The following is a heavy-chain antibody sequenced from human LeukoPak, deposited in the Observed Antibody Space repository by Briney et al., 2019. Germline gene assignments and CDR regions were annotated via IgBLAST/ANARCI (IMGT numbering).Heavy chain of an antibody. D-gene: IGHD3-9*01. V-gene: IGHV3-66*01. Sequence: GGSLRLSCAASGFTVSSNYMSWVRQAPGKGLEWVSVIYSGGSTYYADSVKGRFTISRDNSKNTLYLQMNSLRAEDTAVYYCAVGDNILTGYYMDYWGQGTLVTASS. CDR3: AVGDNILTGYYMDY. J-gene: IGHJ4*02. CDR2: IYSGGST. CDR1: GFTVSSNY.